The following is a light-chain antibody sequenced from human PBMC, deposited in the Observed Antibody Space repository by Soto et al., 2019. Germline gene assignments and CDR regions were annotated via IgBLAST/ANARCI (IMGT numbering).Light chain of an antibody. CDR2: GAS. CDR1: QSVSSN. CDR3: QQYNNWPLYT. V-gene: IGKV3-15*01. Sequence: EIVMTQSPATLSVSPGERATLSCRASQSVSSNLAWYQQKPGQAPRLLIYGASTRATGIPARFSGSGSGTEFTLTISSLQSEDFAVYYCQQYNNWPLYTVGQGTKVDSK. J-gene: IGKJ2*01.